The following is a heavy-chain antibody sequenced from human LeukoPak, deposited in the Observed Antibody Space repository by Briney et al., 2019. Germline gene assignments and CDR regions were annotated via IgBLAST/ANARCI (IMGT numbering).Heavy chain of an antibody. D-gene: IGHD3-16*01. Sequence: GGSLRLSCAASGFTLSNYWMMHWVRQAPGKGLVWVSRIMKDGLYRTYADSVKGRFTVSRDDAQNTLYLQMNSLRAEDTGVYYCVRDGGGGVHDWYFDLWGPGTLVTVSS. CDR3: VRDGGGGVHDWYFDL. J-gene: IGHJ2*01. CDR1: GFTLSNYW. CDR2: IMKDGLYR. V-gene: IGHV3-74*03.